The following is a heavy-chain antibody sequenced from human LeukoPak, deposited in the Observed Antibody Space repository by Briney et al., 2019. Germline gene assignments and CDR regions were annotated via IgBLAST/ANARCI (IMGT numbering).Heavy chain of an antibody. V-gene: IGHV4-34*01. Sequence: SETLSLACAVYGGSFSGYYWSWIRQPPGRGLEWIGYIYRSENTNYNPSLKSRVTMSLDKSKNEFSLKLSSVTAADTAVYYCARGPHCSSTNCPFDYWGQGTLVTVSS. D-gene: IGHD2-2*01. CDR3: ARGPHCSSTNCPFDY. J-gene: IGHJ4*02. CDR1: GGSFSGYY. CDR2: IYRSENT.